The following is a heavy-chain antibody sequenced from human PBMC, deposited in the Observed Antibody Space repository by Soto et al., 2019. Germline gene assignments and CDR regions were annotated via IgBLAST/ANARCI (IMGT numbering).Heavy chain of an antibody. CDR2: INPNSGGT. CDR1: GYTFTGYY. J-gene: IGHJ5*02. V-gene: IGHV1-2*04. CDR3: AREFHKWELLVGGYNWFDP. Sequence: ASVKVSCKASGYTFTGYYMHWVRQAPGQGLEWMGWINPNSGGTNYAQKFQGWVTMTRDTSISTAYMELSRLRSDDTAVYYCAREFHKWELLVGGYNWFDPWGQGTLVTVSS. D-gene: IGHD1-26*01.